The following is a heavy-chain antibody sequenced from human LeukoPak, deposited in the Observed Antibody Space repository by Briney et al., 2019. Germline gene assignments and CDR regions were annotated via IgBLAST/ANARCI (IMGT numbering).Heavy chain of an antibody. D-gene: IGHD6-19*01. CDR3: ARGGGWYYFDY. CDR2: IYPGDSDT. V-gene: IGHV5-51*01. CDR1: GGTFSSYA. Sequence: KVSCKASGGTFSSYAIGWVRQMPGKGLEWMGIIYPGDSDTRYSPSFQGQVTISADKSISTAYLQWSSLKASDTAMYYCARGGGWYYFDYWGQGTLVTVSP. J-gene: IGHJ4*02.